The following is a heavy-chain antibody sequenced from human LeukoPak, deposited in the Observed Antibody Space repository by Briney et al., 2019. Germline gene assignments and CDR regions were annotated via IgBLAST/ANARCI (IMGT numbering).Heavy chain of an antibody. V-gene: IGHV4-39*07. CDR1: GGSFSSSRDY. Sequence: SEPLSLPCTVSGGSFSSSRDYWGWIRQFPGKGRVWIASIHKSWSTYYSPSLKPRVTISIDTSKGQFSLNLSSVTAADSAVYFCARGERGYSSSSGYFFYLDYWGQGTLVTVSS. CDR2: IHKSWST. CDR3: ARGERGYSSSSGYFFYLDY. J-gene: IGHJ4*02. D-gene: IGHD3-22*01.